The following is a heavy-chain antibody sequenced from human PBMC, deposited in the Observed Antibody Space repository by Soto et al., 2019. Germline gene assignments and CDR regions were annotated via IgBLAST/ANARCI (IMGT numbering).Heavy chain of an antibody. D-gene: IGHD3-22*01. CDR1: GGSISSYY. CDR3: ARDPHNYDSSGYYFPFHY. CDR2: IYYSGST. J-gene: IGHJ4*02. Sequence: SETLSLTCTVSGGSISSYYWSWIRQPPGKGLEWIGYIYYSGSTNYNPSLKSRVTISVDTSKNQFSLKLSSVTAADTAVYYCARDPHNYDSSGYYFPFHYWGQGTLVTVSS. V-gene: IGHV4-59*01.